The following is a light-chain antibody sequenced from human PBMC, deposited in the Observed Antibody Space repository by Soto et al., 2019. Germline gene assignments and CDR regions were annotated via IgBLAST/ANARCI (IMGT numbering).Light chain of an antibody. Sequence: QSVLTQPPSVSGAPGQRVTISCTGSSSNIGAGYDVHWYQQLPGTAPKLLIYGNSNRPSGVPDRFSGSKSGTSASLAITGLQAEDEADYYCQSYDSSSEGVFGGGTQLTVL. CDR1: SSNIGAGYD. CDR3: QSYDSSSEGV. CDR2: GNS. J-gene: IGLJ2*01. V-gene: IGLV1-40*01.